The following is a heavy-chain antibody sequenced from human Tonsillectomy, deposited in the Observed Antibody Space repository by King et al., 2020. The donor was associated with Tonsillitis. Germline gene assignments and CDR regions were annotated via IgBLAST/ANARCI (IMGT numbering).Heavy chain of an antibody. V-gene: IGHV3-48*02. CDR2: ISSSSSTI. D-gene: IGHD3-22*01. Sequence: QLVQSGGGLVQPGGSLKLSCAASGFTFSSSTVNWVRQAPGKGLEWVSYISSSSSTIYYADSVKGRFTISRDNAKNSLYLQMNSLRDEDTAVYYCASDNYYDSDAFDIWGQGTMVTVSS. CDR3: ASDNYYDSDAFDI. CDR1: GFTFSSST. J-gene: IGHJ3*02.